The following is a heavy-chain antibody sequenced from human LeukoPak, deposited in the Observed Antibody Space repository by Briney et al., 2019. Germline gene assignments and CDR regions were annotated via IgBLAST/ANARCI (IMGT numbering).Heavy chain of an antibody. CDR1: GFTFSNAW. CDR2: IKQDGSEK. V-gene: IGHV3-7*01. D-gene: IGHD1-1*01. J-gene: IGHJ6*03. CDR3: ARSHVNLRYKIPRYYYYYYMDV. Sequence: AGGSLRLSCAASGFTFSNAWMSWVRQAPGKGLEWVANIKQDGSEKYYVDSVKGRFTISRDNAKNSLYLQMNSLRAEDTAVYYCARSHVNLRYKIPRYYYYYYMDVWGKGTTVTVSS.